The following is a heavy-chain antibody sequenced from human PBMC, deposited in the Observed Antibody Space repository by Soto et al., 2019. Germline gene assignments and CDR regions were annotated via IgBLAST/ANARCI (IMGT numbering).Heavy chain of an antibody. V-gene: IGHV1-69*13. CDR1: GDVFRSYG. CDR2: IIPISGTT. CDR3: ARVRCFNGLCHTADYGMDV. D-gene: IGHD2-8*01. Sequence: SVKVSCKASGDVFRSYGINWVRQAPGQGLEWMGGIIPISGTTNYAQKFQGRVAITADESTDTVYMELSRLRSEDTAVYFCARVRCFNGLCHTADYGMDVWGQGTTVTVLL. J-gene: IGHJ6*02.